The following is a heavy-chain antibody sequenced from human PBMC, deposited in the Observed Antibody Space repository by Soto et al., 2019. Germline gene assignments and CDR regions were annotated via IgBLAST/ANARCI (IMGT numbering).Heavy chain of an antibody. CDR3: ARDVGGTVTLEAAFDF. CDR1: GDSISDYY. J-gene: IGHJ3*01. D-gene: IGHD4-17*01. V-gene: IGHV4-59*01. Sequence: QVQLLASGPGLVKPSETLSLTCTVSGDSISDYYWSWIRQPPGKGLEWIGYNYYNGNTNHNPSLKSRVTMSVDTSKNQFSLRLSSVTAADTALYYCARDVGGTVTLEAAFDFGGQGTMVTVS. CDR2: NYYNGNT.